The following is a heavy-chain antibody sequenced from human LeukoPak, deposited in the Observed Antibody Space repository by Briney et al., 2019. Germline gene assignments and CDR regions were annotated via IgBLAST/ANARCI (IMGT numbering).Heavy chain of an antibody. CDR3: ARVGLLWFGELLTVWFDP. Sequence: PSETLSLTCTVSGGSISSSSYYWGWIRQPPGKGLEWIGSIYYSGSTYYNPSLKSRVTISVDTSKNQFSLKLSSVTAADTAVYYCARVGLLWFGELLTVWFDPWGQGTLVTVSS. J-gene: IGHJ5*02. CDR1: GGSISSSSYY. V-gene: IGHV4-39*07. D-gene: IGHD3-10*01. CDR2: IYYSGST.